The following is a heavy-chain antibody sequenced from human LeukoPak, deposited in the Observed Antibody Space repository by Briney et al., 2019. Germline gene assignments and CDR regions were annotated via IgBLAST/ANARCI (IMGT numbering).Heavy chain of an antibody. CDR1: GGSISSYY. J-gene: IGHJ6*03. CDR2: ISYSGRT. V-gene: IGHV4-59*01. D-gene: IGHD3-9*01. CDR3: ARDNYDILTGYLSASYYYYMDV. Sequence: SETLSLTCTVSGGSISSYYWSWIRQPPGQGLEWIGYISYSGRTNYNPSLKSRVTISVDTSKNHFSLKLSSVTAADTAVYYCARDNYDILTGYLSASYYYYMDVWGKGTTVTISS.